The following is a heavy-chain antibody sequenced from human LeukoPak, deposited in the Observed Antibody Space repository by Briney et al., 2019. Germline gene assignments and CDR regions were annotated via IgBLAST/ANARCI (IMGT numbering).Heavy chain of an antibody. CDR3: AIHDYEVDWFDP. J-gene: IGHJ5*02. CDR2: IIPIFGTA. V-gene: IGHV1-69*13. D-gene: IGHD4-17*01. CDR1: GYTFTSYD. Sequence: ASVKVSCKASGYTFTSYDINWVRQATGQGLELMGGIIPIFGTANYAQRFQGRVTITADESTSTAYMELSSLRSEDTAVYYCAIHDYEVDWFDPWGQGTLVTVSS.